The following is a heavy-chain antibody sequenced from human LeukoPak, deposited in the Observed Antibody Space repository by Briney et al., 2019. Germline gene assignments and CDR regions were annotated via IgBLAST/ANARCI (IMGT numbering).Heavy chain of an antibody. V-gene: IGHV1-8*01. Sequence: ASVKVSCKASGYTFTSYDINWVRQATGQGLEWMGWMNPNSGNTGYAQKFQGRVTMTRNTSISTAYMELSSLRSEDTAVYYCARRDSGYVPFDYWGQGTLVTVSS. J-gene: IGHJ4*02. CDR3: ARRDSGYVPFDY. CDR2: MNPNSGNT. CDR1: GYTFTSYD. D-gene: IGHD5-12*01.